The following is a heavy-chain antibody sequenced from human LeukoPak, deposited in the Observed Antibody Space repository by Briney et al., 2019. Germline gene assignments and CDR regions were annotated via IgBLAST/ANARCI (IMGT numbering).Heavy chain of an antibody. CDR1: GFTFSSYG. J-gene: IGHJ3*02. D-gene: IGHD3-10*01. CDR2: ISYDGSNK. V-gene: IGHV3-30*18. CDR3: AKDRWFGELGLGAFDI. Sequence: PGGSLRLSCAASGFTFSSYGMHWVRQAPGKGLEWVAVISYDGSNKYYADSVKGRFTISRDNSKNTLYLQMNSLRAEDTAVYYCAKDRWFGELGLGAFDIWGQGTMVTVSS.